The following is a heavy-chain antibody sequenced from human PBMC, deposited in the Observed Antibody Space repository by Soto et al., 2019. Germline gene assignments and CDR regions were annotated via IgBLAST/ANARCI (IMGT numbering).Heavy chain of an antibody. CDR1: VGSFSGYY. D-gene: IGHD3-16*02. CDR3: ARGRNYDYLWGSYRYTVDAKTSYNWFDP. J-gene: IGHJ5*02. V-gene: IGHV4-34*01. CDR2: INHSGGT. Sequence: PSETLSLTCAFYVGSFSGYYWSCIRQAPGKWLEWIGEINHSGGTNYNPSLKSRVTISVDTSKNQFSLKLSSVTAADTAVYYCARGRNYDYLWGSYRYTVDAKTSYNWFDPWGQGTLVTVSS.